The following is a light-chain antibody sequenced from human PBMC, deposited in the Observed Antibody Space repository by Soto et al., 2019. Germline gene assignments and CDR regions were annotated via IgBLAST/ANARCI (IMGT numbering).Light chain of an antibody. CDR2: GAS. CDR3: QQYASSPLT. V-gene: IGKV3-20*01. Sequence: EIVLTQSPGTLSLSPGERATLSCRASQSVRSSYLAWYQLKPGQAPRLLIYGASSRATGIPDRFSGSGSGTAFTLTISRLEPEDFAVYYCQQYASSPLTFGPGTKVAIK. CDR1: QSVRSSY. J-gene: IGKJ3*01.